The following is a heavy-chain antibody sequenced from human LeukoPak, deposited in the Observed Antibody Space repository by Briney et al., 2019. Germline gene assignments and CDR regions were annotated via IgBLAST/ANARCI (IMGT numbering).Heavy chain of an antibody. J-gene: IGHJ4*02. CDR1: GFTFSSYA. Sequence: PGGSLRLSCAASGFTFSSYAMHWVRQAPGKGLEWVAVISYDGSNKYYADSVKGRFTISRDNSKNTLYLQMNSLRAEDTAVYYCAKASTRADFDYWGQGTLVTVSS. CDR2: ISYDGSNK. V-gene: IGHV3-30-3*01. D-gene: IGHD6-25*01. CDR3: AKASTRADFDY.